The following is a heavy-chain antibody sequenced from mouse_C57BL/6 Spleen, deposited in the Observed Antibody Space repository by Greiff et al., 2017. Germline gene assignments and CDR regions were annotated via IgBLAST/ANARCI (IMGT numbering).Heavy chain of an antibody. CDR1: GFTFSDYY. CDR2: ISNGGGST. Sequence: EVQVVESGGGLVQPGGSLKLSCAASGFTFSDYYMYLVRQTPEKRLEWVAYISNGGGSTYYPDTVKGRFTISRDNAKNTLYLQMSRLKSEDTAMYYCARQRVYGSSSLYFDYWGQGTTLTVSS. D-gene: IGHD1-1*01. V-gene: IGHV5-12*01. J-gene: IGHJ2*01. CDR3: ARQRVYGSSSLYFDY.